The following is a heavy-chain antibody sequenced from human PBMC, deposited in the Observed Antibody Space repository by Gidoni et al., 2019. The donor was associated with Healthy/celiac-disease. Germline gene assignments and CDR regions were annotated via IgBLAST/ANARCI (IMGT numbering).Heavy chain of an antibody. CDR1: GFTFSSYG. D-gene: IGHD2-15*01. CDR2: RSYDGSNK. J-gene: IGHJ4*02. Sequence: QVQLVESGGGVVQPGRSLRLSCAASGFTFSSYGMHWVRQAPGKGLEWVAVRSYDGSNKYYADSVKGRFTISRDNSKNTLYLQMNSLRAEDTAVYYCAKDATATEGVFDYWGQGTLVTVSS. CDR3: AKDATATEGVFDY. V-gene: IGHV3-30*18.